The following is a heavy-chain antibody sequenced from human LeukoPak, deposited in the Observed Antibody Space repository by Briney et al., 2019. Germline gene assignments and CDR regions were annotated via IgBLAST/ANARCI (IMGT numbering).Heavy chain of an antibody. D-gene: IGHD2-2*01. J-gene: IGHJ5*02. Sequence: ASVKVSCKASGYTFTSYDINWVRQATGQGLEWMGWMNPNSGNTGYAQKFQGRVTMTRNTSISTAYMVLSSLRSEDTAVYYCARGATTYQLLNTGDWFDPWGQGTLVTVSS. V-gene: IGHV1-8*01. CDR1: GYTFTSYD. CDR2: MNPNSGNT. CDR3: ARGATTYQLLNTGDWFDP.